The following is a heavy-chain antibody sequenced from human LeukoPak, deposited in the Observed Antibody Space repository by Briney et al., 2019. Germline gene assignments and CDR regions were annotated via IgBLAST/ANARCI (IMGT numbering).Heavy chain of an antibody. CDR3: ATGPLILHYDSSGYKSLFDY. CDR2: FDPEDGET. CDR1: GYTLTELS. J-gene: IGHJ4*02. V-gene: IGHV1-24*01. D-gene: IGHD3-22*01. Sequence: ASVKVSCKVSGYTLTELSMHWVRQAPGKGHEWMGGFDPEDGETIYAQKFQGRVTMTEDTSTDTAYMELSSLRSEDTAVYYCATGPLILHYDSSGYKSLFDYWGQGTLVTVSS.